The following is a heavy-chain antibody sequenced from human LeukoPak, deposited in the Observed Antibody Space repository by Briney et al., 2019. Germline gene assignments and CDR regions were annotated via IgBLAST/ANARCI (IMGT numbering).Heavy chain of an antibody. Sequence: GGSLRLSCAASGFTFSNYAMSWVRQAPGKGLEWVSTVSGSGGTTYYADSVKGRFTISRDNSKNTLFLQTNSLRAEDTAVYYCAKDRFNSGGYYYFDYWGQGTLVTVSS. CDR3: AKDRFNSGGYYYFDY. V-gene: IGHV3-23*01. CDR2: VSGSGGTT. J-gene: IGHJ4*02. D-gene: IGHD3-22*01. CDR1: GFTFSNYA.